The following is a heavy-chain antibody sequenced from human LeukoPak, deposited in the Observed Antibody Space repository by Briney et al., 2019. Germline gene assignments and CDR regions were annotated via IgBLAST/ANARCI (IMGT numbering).Heavy chain of an antibody. CDR2: INPNSGGT. J-gene: IGHJ4*02. D-gene: IGHD1-26*01. Sequence: GASVKVSCKASGYTLISYAMNWVRQAPGQGLEWMGWINPNSGGTNYAQKFQGRVTMTRDTSISTAYMELSRLRSDDTAVYYCARVFAMGATWGQGTLVTVSS. V-gene: IGHV1-2*02. CDR1: GYTLISYA. CDR3: ARVFAMGAT.